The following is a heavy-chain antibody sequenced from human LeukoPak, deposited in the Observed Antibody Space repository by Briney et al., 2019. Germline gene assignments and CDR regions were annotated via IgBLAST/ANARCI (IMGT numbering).Heavy chain of an antibody. CDR2: IRYDGSKE. V-gene: IGHV3-33*01. CDR3: ARDGVAAISFDH. J-gene: IGHJ4*02. Sequence: PGRSLRLSCAASGFTFSTYGMHWVRQAPGKGLEWVAIIRYDGSKEYYADSVKGRFTISRDNSKNTVYLQMNSLRADDTAVYYCARDGVAAISFDHWGQGTLVTVSS. D-gene: IGHD1-26*01. CDR1: GFTFSTYG.